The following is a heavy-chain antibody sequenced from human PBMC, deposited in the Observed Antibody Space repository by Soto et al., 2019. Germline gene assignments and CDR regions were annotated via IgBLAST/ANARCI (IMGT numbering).Heavy chain of an antibody. Sequence: QVQLQESGPGLVKPSGTLSLTCAVSGGSITSANWWTWVHQPPGGGLEWIGEISHSGITNYKASLKTRVTMSVAKTKNDASLKLTSGTAADTAVYYCARVLRGWFDPWGQGTPVTVSS. CDR3: ARVLRGWFDP. CDR1: GGSITSANW. V-gene: IGHV4-4*02. J-gene: IGHJ5*02. CDR2: ISHSGIT.